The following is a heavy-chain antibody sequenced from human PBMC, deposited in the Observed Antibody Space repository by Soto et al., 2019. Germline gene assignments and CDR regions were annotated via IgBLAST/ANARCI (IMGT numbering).Heavy chain of an antibody. CDR2: IYYSGST. J-gene: IGHJ4*02. CDR3: AVSGSLTSFDY. D-gene: IGHD1-26*01. Sequence: SETLSLTCTVSGGSISSYYWSWIRQPPGKGLEWIEYIYYSGSTNYNPSLKSRVTISVDTSKNQFSLKLSSVTAADTAVYYCAVSGSLTSFDYWGQGTRVTVS. V-gene: IGHV4-59*01. CDR1: GGSISSYY.